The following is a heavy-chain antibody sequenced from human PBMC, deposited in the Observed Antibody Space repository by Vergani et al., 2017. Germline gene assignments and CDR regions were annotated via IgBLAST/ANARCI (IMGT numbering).Heavy chain of an antibody. Sequence: EVQLLESGGDLVQPGGSLRLSCAASGFTFSSYAMSWVRQAPGMGLEWVSAISGSGGSTYYADSVKGRFTISRDNSKNTLYLQMNSLRAEDTAVYYCAAATYYDILTGYSFDCWGQGTLVTVSS. D-gene: IGHD3-9*01. CDR3: AAATYYDILTGYSFDC. CDR2: ISGSGGST. J-gene: IGHJ4*02. CDR1: GFTFSSYA. V-gene: IGHV3-23*01.